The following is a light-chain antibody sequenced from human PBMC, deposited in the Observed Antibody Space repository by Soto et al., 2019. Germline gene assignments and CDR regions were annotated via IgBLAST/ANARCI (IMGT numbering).Light chain of an antibody. J-gene: IGKJ4*01. CDR1: QSVSSN. CDR3: QQDNNWPLT. V-gene: IGKV3-15*01. CDR2: GAS. Sequence: EIVMTQSPATLSVSPGERATLSCRASQSVSSNLAWYQQKPGQAPRLLIYGASTRATGISARFSGSGSGTEFTLTISRLQSEDFAVYYCQQDNNWPLTFGGGTKVEIK.